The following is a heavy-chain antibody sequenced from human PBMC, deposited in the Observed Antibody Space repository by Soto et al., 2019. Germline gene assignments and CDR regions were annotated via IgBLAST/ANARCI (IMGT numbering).Heavy chain of an antibody. Sequence: EVQLLESGGDLVQPGGSLRLSCAASGFTFSSYAMNWVRQAPGKGLEWVSTISTSGAGTYCADSVKGRFTISRDNSKNTLYLQMNSLRTDDTAVYYCAKTERSEYWGQGTLVTVSS. CDR3: AKTERSEY. CDR2: ISTSGAGT. J-gene: IGHJ4*02. V-gene: IGHV3-23*01. D-gene: IGHD6-6*01. CDR1: GFTFSSYA.